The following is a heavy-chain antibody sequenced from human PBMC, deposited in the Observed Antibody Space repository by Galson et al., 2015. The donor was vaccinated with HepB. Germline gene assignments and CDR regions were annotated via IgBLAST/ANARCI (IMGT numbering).Heavy chain of an antibody. CDR3: ASGRGRVENDIDY. D-gene: IGHD1-1*01. J-gene: IGHJ4*02. CDR2: INPRGST. V-gene: IGHV4-34*01. Sequence: ETLSLTCAVSGGSFSGYYWNWIRQPPGKGLEWIGEINPRGSTSYNPSLKSRLTISVDTSKNHFSLKLSSVTAADTAVYYCASGRGRVENDIDYWGPGTLVTVSS. CDR1: GGSFSGYY.